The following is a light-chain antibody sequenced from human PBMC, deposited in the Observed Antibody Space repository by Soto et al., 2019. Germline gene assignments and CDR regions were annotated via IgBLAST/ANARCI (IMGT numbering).Light chain of an antibody. CDR2: EGS. V-gene: IGLV2-23*01. Sequence: QSALTQPASVSGSPGQSITISCTGTSSDVGSYNLVSWYQQHPGKAPKLMIYEGSKRPSGVSNRFSGSKSGNTASLTISGLQAEDEVDYYCCSYAGSSTVFGTGTKLTVL. J-gene: IGLJ1*01. CDR3: CSYAGSSTV. CDR1: SSDVGSYNL.